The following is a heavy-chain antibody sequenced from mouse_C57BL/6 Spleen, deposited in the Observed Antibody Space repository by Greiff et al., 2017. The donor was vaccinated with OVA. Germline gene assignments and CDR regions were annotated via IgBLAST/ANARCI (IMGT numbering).Heavy chain of an antibody. Sequence: EVQLQQSGPELVKPGASVKISCKASGYTFTDYYMNWVKQSHGKSLEWIGDINPNNGGTSYNQKFKGKATLTVDKSSSTAYMELRSLTSEDSAVYYCAAYLYAMDYWGQGTSVTVSS. CDR3: AAYLYAMDY. D-gene: IGHD5-5*01. J-gene: IGHJ4*01. V-gene: IGHV1-26*01. CDR2: INPNNGGT. CDR1: GYTFTDYY.